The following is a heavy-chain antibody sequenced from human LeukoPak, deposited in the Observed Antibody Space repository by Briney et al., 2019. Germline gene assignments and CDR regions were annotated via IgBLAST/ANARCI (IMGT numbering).Heavy chain of an antibody. V-gene: IGHV1-2*06. Sequence: GXVKVSCKASGYTFTGYYMHWGRQAPGQGVACIARINPTSCCTNSAQNFHARFTITSDTSLSTAYMELSRLRSDDTAVYYCARDRGYGSGDYWGQGTLVTVSS. J-gene: IGHJ4*02. CDR2: INPTSCCT. CDR3: ARDRGYGSGDY. CDR1: GYTFTGYY. D-gene: IGHD3-10*01.